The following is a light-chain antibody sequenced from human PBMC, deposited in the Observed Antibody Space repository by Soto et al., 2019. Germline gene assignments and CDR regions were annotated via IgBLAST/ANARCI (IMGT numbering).Light chain of an antibody. CDR1: SSDVGGYNY. J-gene: IGLJ1*01. Sequence: QSALTQPASVSGSPGQSITISCTGTSSDVGGYNYVSWYQQHPGKAPKLMIYDVSNRPSGVSNRFSGSKSGNTASLTISGLQAEEEADYYCSSYTSSSTRGVFGTGTKVTVL. CDR2: DVS. CDR3: SSYTSSSTRGV. V-gene: IGLV2-14*01.